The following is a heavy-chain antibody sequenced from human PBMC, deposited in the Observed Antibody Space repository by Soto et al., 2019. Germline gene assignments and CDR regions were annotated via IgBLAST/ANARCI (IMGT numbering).Heavy chain of an antibody. CDR3: ARGPIRFGAQYYYYDMDV. V-gene: IGHV3-72*01. J-gene: IGHJ6*02. D-gene: IGHD3-10*01. Sequence: EVQLVESGGGLVQPGGSLRLSYAASGFTFSVHYMDWVRQAPGKGLEWVGRTRNKANSYTTDYAASVKGRFTISRDESKNSLYLQMNSLKTEDTAVYYCARGPIRFGAQYYYYDMDVWGQGTTVAVSS. CDR2: TRNKANSYTT. CDR1: GFTFSVHY.